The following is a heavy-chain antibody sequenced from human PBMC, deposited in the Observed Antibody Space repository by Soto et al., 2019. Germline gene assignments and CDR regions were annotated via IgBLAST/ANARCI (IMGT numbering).Heavy chain of an antibody. CDR2: IWYDGSNK. CDR1: GFTFSSYG. J-gene: IGHJ6*02. V-gene: IGHV3-33*01. Sequence: GGSLRLSCAASGFTFSSYGMHWVRQAPGKGLEWVAVIWYDGSNKYYADSVKGRFTISRDNSKNTLYLQVNSLRAEDTAVYYCARDRATYGDFYYYYYGMDVWGQGTTVTVSS. D-gene: IGHD4-17*01. CDR3: ARDRATYGDFYYYYYGMDV.